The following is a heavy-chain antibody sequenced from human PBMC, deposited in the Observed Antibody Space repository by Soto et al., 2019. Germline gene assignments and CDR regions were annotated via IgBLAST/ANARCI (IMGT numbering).Heavy chain of an antibody. Sequence: LSLTCTVSGGSISSSSYYWGWIRQPPGKGLEWIGSIYYSGSTYYNPSLKSRVTISVDTSKNQFSLKLSSVTAADTAVYYCARSHRSGYRTGYYYGMDVWGQGTTVTVSS. CDR1: GGSISSSSYY. J-gene: IGHJ6*02. V-gene: IGHV4-39*01. CDR2: IYYSGST. CDR3: ARSHRSGYRTGYYYGMDV. D-gene: IGHD3-3*01.